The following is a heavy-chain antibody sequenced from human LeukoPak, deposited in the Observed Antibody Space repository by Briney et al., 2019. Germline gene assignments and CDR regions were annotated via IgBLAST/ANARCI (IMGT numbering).Heavy chain of an antibody. V-gene: IGHV4-39*01. CDR2: ISYNGGT. J-gene: IGHJ5*02. Sequence: SETLSLTCSVSGGSISRRGSFWGWIRQTPGTGLQWIASISYNGGTYHNPSLKSRVTISADMSANQFSLKVYSVTAADTAVYYCARPVVESGEISGWFDPWGQGTLVIVSS. CDR1: GGSISRRGSF. CDR3: ARPVVESGEISGWFDP. D-gene: IGHD2-15*01.